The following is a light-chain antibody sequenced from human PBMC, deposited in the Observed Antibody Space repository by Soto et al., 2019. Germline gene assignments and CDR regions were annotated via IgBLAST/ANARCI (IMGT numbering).Light chain of an antibody. J-gene: IGKJ5*01. CDR1: QSVSSN. CDR2: GAS. Sequence: EIVMTQSPATLSVSQRKRATLSCMASQSVSSNFACYQQKPVQAPRLLIYGASTRATGIPARFSGSGSGTEFTLTISSLQSEDFAVYYCHQYNNWPITFGQGTRLEIK. CDR3: HQYNNWPIT. V-gene: IGKV3-15*01.